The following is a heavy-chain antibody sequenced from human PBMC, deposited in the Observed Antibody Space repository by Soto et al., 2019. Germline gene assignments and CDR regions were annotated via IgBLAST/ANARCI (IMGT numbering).Heavy chain of an antibody. CDR3: SKSPLRDGYKGG. CDR2: IKQDGSEK. V-gene: IGHV3-7*02. J-gene: IGHJ4*02. D-gene: IGHD2-21*01. Sequence: GGSLRLSCAASGFTFSSYWMSWVRQAPGKGLEWVANIKQDGSEKYYVDSVKGRFTISRDNPKNSLYLQMNSLRAEDTAVYYCSKSPLRDGYKGGWGQGTLVTVSS. CDR1: GFTFSSYW.